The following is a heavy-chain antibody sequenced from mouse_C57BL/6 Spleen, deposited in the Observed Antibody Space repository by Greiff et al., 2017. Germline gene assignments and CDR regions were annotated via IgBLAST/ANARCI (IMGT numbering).Heavy chain of an antibody. CDR3: DRAKYGNYEDFYVWG. CDR2: IYPGSGST. D-gene: IGHD2-10*02. V-gene: IGHV1-55*01. CDR1: GYTFTSYW. J-gene: IGHJ1*03. Sequence: QVQLQQPGAELVKPGASVKMSCKASGYTFTSYWITWVKQRPGQGLEWIGEIYPGSGSTNYNEKFKGKATLTVDTSSSTAYMQLSSLTSEDSAVYDCDRAKYGNYEDFYVWGRGKGTTVT.